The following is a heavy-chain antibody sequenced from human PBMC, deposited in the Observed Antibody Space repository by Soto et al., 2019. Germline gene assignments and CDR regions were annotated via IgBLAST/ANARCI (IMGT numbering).Heavy chain of an antibody. Sequence: ASVNVSCKASGYTFTSYGISWVRQAPGQGLEWMGWISAYNGNTNYAQKLQGRVTMTTDTSTSTAYMELRSLRSDDTAVYYCARDHIAARRRSSYYGMDVWGQGTTVTVSS. CDR1: GYTFTSYG. CDR2: ISAYNGNT. V-gene: IGHV1-18*04. CDR3: ARDHIAARRRSSYYGMDV. D-gene: IGHD6-6*01. J-gene: IGHJ6*02.